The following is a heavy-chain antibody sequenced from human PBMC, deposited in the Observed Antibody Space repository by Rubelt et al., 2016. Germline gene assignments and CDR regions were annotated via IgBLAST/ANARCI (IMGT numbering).Heavy chain of an antibody. V-gene: IGHV3-30*03. D-gene: IGHD6-13*01. J-gene: IGHJ4*02. CDR1: GFTFSSYG. Sequence: GFTFSSYGMHWVRQAPGKGLEWVAVISYDGSNKYYADSVKGRFTISRDNSKNTLYLQMNSLRAEDTAVYYCARGYASSWEPLDYWGQGVLVTVSS. CDR2: ISYDGSNK. CDR3: ARGYASSWEPLDY.